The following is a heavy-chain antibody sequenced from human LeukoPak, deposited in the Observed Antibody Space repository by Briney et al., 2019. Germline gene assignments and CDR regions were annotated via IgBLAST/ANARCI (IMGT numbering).Heavy chain of an antibody. V-gene: IGHV4-30-4*08. D-gene: IGHD1-14*01. CDR2: IYYSGST. J-gene: IGHJ3*02. CDR1: GGSISSGDYY. Sequence: LSLTCTVSGGSISSGDYYWSWIRQPPGKGLEWIGYIYYSGSTYYNPSLKSRVTISVDTSKNQFSLKLSSVTAADTAVYYCARLPVWDAFDIWGQGTMVTVSS. CDR3: ARLPVWDAFDI.